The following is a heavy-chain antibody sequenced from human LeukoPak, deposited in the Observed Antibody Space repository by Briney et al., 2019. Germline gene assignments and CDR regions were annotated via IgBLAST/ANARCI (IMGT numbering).Heavy chain of an antibody. D-gene: IGHD3-10*01. Sequence: ASVKVSCKASGYTFTSYDINWVRQATGQGLEWMGWMNPNSGNTGYAQKFQGRATITRNTSISTAYMELSSLRSEDTAVYYCARGGNQLLWFGELARHYYYYYYMDVWGKGTTVTVSS. CDR2: MNPNSGNT. J-gene: IGHJ6*03. CDR1: GYTFTSYD. CDR3: ARGGNQLLWFGELARHYYYYYYMDV. V-gene: IGHV1-8*03.